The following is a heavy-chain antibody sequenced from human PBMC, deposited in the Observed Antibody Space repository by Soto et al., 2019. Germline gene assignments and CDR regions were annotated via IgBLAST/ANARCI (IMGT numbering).Heavy chain of an antibody. CDR3: AGLSAAMDY. V-gene: IGHV3-30*03. D-gene: IGHD3-16*02. Sequence: ALRLSCAASGFTFSSYGMHWVRQAPGKGLEWVAVISYDGSNKYYADSVKGRFTISRDNSKNTLYLQMNSLRAEDTAVYYCAGLSAAMDYLGPGTLVTVSS. CDR2: ISYDGSNK. CDR1: GFTFSSYG. J-gene: IGHJ4*02.